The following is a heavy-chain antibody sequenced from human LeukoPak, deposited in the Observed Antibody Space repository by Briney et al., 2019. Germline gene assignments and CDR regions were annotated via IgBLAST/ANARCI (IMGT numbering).Heavy chain of an antibody. J-gene: IGHJ3*02. CDR2: IYNDGST. V-gene: IGHV3-53*01. CDR3: AGNILFALDI. CDR1: GLTLSRSY. Sequence: GGALRLSCAASGLTLSRSYMSWVRQAPGEGLECVSIIYNDGSTYYADSMKGRFTISRDNSKNTLYFQLNSLRADVTVMYYCAGNILFALDIWGQGTMVTVSS.